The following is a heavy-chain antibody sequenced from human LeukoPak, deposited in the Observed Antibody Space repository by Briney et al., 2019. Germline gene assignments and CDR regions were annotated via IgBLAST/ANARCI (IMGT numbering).Heavy chain of an antibody. CDR2: IIAYNGNT. Sequence: GASVKVSCKASGYTFTSYGVSWVRQAPGQGLEWMGRIIAYNGNTNYAQKLQGRVTMTTDTSTSTAYMELRSLRSDDTAVYYCARDYYDSSGHAPGSYYFDYWGQGTLVTVSS. CDR1: GYTFTSYG. V-gene: IGHV1-18*01. J-gene: IGHJ4*02. CDR3: ARDYYDSSGHAPGSYYFDY. D-gene: IGHD3-22*01.